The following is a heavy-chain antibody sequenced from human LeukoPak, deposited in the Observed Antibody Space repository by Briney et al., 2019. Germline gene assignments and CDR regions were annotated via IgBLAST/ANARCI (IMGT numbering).Heavy chain of an antibody. V-gene: IGHV4-39*07. J-gene: IGHJ4*02. CDR2: IYYSGST. CDR1: GGSIITSSYY. Sequence: RSSETLSLTCTVSGGSIITSSYYWGWIRQPPGKGLEWIGIIYYSGSTYYNPSLKGRVTISVDTSKNQFSLKMRDVTAADTAVYFCATADWESFYFDSWGQGALVAVSS. D-gene: IGHD1-26*01. CDR3: ATADWESFYFDS.